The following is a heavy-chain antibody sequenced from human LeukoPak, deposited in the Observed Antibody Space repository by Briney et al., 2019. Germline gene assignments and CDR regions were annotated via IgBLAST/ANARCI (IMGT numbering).Heavy chain of an antibody. CDR1: GFTVSSNY. CDR2: IYSGGST. J-gene: IGHJ4*02. D-gene: IGHD5-24*01. CDR3: ARGSGYNFGPYDY. Sequence: GGSLRLSCAASGFTVSSNYMSWVRQAPGKGLEWVSVIYSGGSTYYADSVKGRFTISRDNSRNTLYLQMNSLRAEDTAVYYCARGSGYNFGPYDYWGQGTLVTVSS. V-gene: IGHV3-53*01.